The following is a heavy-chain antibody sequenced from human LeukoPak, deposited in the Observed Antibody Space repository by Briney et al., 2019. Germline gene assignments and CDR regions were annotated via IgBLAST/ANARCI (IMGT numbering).Heavy chain of an antibody. Sequence: ASVKVSCKASGYSFNNHGLSWVRQAPGQGLEWVGWVGAGNGDTHYAQKLQGRVTMTTDTSTNTAYMDLRSLRSDDTAVYYCARASSPYNWYFDLWGRGTLDTVSS. D-gene: IGHD4-11*01. V-gene: IGHV1-18*01. CDR1: GYSFNNHG. CDR3: ARASSPYNWYFDL. CDR2: VGAGNGDT. J-gene: IGHJ2*01.